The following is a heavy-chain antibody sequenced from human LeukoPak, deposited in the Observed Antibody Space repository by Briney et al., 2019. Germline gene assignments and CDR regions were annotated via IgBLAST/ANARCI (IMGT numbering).Heavy chain of an antibody. CDR3: ARGKRITMVRGVSNGFDY. Sequence: SETLSLTCTVSGGSISSGDYYWSWIRQPPGKRLEWIGYIYYSGSTYYNPSLKSRVTISVDTSKNQFTLKLSSVTAADTAVYYCARGKRITMVRGVSNGFDYWGQGTLVTVSS. CDR2: IYYSGST. CDR1: GGSISSGDYY. J-gene: IGHJ4*02. V-gene: IGHV4-30-4*01. D-gene: IGHD3-10*01.